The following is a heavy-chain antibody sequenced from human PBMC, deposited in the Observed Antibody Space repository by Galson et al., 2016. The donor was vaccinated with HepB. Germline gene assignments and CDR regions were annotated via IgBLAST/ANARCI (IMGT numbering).Heavy chain of an antibody. Sequence: SLRLSCAASGFTVGNNYLSWVRQAPGKGLEWASLIYSGGGTYYADSVKGRFTISRDSSQNTLYLQMNSLRVEDTAVYFCVKVAMGGPADYWGQGTLVTVSS. V-gene: IGHV3-53*01. D-gene: IGHD5-24*01. J-gene: IGHJ4*02. CDR3: VKVAMGGPADY. CDR1: GFTVGNNY. CDR2: IYSGGGT.